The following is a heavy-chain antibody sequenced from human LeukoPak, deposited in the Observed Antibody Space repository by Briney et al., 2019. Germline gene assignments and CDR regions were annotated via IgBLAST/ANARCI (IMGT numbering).Heavy chain of an antibody. CDR3: AREGYGANSGWFDP. CDR2: IYYSRST. CDR1: GGSISSSSYF. D-gene: IGHD4-23*01. V-gene: IGHV4-39*07. Sequence: PSETLSLTCTVSGGSISSSSYFWGWIRQPPGKGLEWIGSIYYSRSTYYNPSLKSPVTISIDTSKNQFSLKLSSVTAADTAVYYCAREGYGANSGWFDPWGQGTLVTVSS. J-gene: IGHJ5*02.